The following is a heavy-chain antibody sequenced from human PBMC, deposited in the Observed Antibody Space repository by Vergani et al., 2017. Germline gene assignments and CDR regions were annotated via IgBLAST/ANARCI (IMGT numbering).Heavy chain of an antibody. Sequence: EVQLVESGGGLVQPGGSLRLSCAASGFTFNIYAMSWVRQAPGKGLEWVSTITYNGGRTYYADSVTGRFTISRDNSKNTLLLQLKTLRAEDTGVYYCAKDYNIMGALHYWGQGTLVAVSS. J-gene: IGHJ4*02. CDR3: AKDYNIMGALHY. D-gene: IGHD5-12*01. CDR1: GFTFNIYA. CDR2: ITYNGGRT. V-gene: IGHV3-23*04.